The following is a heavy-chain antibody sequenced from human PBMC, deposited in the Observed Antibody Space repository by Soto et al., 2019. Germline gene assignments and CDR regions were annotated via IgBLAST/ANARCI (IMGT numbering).Heavy chain of an antibody. V-gene: IGHV3-21*01. CDR3: ASEIPDNFVVVPAALDV. J-gene: IGHJ6*02. D-gene: IGHD2-2*01. CDR2: VSSSSRHI. CDR1: GFTFSRYS. Sequence: PGGSLRLSCAASGFTFSRYSMHWERQAPGKGLEWVSSVSSSSRHIYYADSVKGRFTISRDNADNSLYLQMNSLRADATAVYFSASEIPDNFVVVPAALDVWGQGTTVTV.